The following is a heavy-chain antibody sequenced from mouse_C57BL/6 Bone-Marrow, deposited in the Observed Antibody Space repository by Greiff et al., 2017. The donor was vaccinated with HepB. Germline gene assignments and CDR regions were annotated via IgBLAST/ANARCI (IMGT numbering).Heavy chain of an antibody. J-gene: IGHJ1*03. V-gene: IGHV2-2*01. D-gene: IGHD1-1*01. CDR2: IWSGGST. Sequence: QVQLQQSGPGLVQPSQSLSITCTVSGFSLTSYGVHWVRQSPGKGLEWLGVIWSGGSTDYNAAFISRLSISKDNSKSQVFFKMNSLQADDTAIYYCALPYYYGSSYDWYFDVWGTGTTVTVSS. CDR3: ALPYYYGSSYDWYFDV. CDR1: GFSLTSYG.